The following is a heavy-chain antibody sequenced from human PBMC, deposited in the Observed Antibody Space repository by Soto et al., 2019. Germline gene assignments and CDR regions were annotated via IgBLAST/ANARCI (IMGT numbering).Heavy chain of an antibody. CDR1: GGSISSYY. J-gene: IGHJ6*02. Sequence: PSETLSLTCTVSGGSISSYYWSWIRQPPGKGLEWIGYTYYSGSTNYNPSLKSRVTISVDTSKNQFSLKLSSVTAADTAVYYCARDPSGSGWADYYYGMDVWGQGTTVTVSS. CDR3: ARDPSGSGWADYYYGMDV. V-gene: IGHV4-59*01. CDR2: TYYSGST. D-gene: IGHD6-19*01.